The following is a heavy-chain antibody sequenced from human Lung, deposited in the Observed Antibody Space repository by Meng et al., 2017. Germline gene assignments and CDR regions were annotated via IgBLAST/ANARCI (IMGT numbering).Heavy chain of an antibody. D-gene: IGHD4-11*01. V-gene: IGHV4-34*01. CDR3: ARGPTTMAHDFDY. J-gene: IGHJ4*02. CDR1: GGSFRDYY. CDR2: INHSGST. Sequence: QGQRQEWGGGLLKHSETLSLTCVVSGGSFRDYYWSWIRQPPGKGLEWIGEINHSGSTNYNPSLESRATISVDTSQNNLSLKLSSVTAADSAVYYCARGPTTMAHDFDYWGQGTLVTVSS.